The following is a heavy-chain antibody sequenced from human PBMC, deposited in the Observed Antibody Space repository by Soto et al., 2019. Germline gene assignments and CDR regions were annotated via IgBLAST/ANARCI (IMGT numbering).Heavy chain of an antibody. CDR3: ARASTVTTGAKFDY. Sequence: QVQLQESGPGLVKPSQTLSLTCTVSGGSISSGDYYWSWIRQPPGKGLEWIGYISYSGNTYYNPSLESRVTISVDTSKNQFSLRLSSVTAAETAVYYCARASTVTTGAKFDYWGQGTLVTVSS. V-gene: IGHV4-30-4*01. CDR1: GGSISSGDYY. J-gene: IGHJ4*02. CDR2: ISYSGNT. D-gene: IGHD4-17*01.